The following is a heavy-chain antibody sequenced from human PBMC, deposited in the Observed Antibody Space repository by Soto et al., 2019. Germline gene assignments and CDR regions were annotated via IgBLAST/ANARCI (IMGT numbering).Heavy chain of an antibody. CDR1: CGSISSAGYY. J-gene: IGHJ6*02. CDR2: IHYSGST. D-gene: IGHD2-15*01. CDR3: ARFKGIVNSYHYYGLDV. V-gene: IGHV4-31*03. Sequence: QVQLQESGPGLVKPSRTLSLTCSVSCGSISSAGYYWSRIRQHPGKGLEWIGYIHYSGSTYYNPSLESRVTISVDTSNNEFSLNLSSVTAAHTAVYYCARFKGIVNSYHYYGLDVWGQGTTVTVSS.